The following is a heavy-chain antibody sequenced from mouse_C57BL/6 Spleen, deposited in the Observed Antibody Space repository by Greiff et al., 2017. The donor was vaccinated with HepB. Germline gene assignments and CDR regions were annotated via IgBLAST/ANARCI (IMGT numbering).Heavy chain of an antibody. CDR2: IDPSDSYT. Sequence: VQLQQSGAELVRPGTSVKLSCKASGYTFTSYWMHWVKQRPGQGLEWIGVIDPSDSYTNYNQKFKGKATLTVDTSSSTAYMQLSSLTSEDSAVYYCARGKTVVADYWGQGTTLTVSS. V-gene: IGHV1-59*01. CDR3: ARGKTVVADY. J-gene: IGHJ2*01. D-gene: IGHD1-1*01. CDR1: GYTFTSYW.